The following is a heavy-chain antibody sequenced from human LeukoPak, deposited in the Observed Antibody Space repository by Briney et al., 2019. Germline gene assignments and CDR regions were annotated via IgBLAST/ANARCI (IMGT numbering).Heavy chain of an antibody. Sequence: ASVKVSCKASGYTFTGYYMHWVRQAPGQGLEWMGWINPNSGGTNYAQKFQGRVTMTRDTSISTAYMELSRLRSDDTAVYYCAREVDYDSSGFYFDYWGQGTLVTVSS. CDR2: INPNSGGT. J-gene: IGHJ4*02. CDR1: GYTFTGYY. D-gene: IGHD3-22*01. CDR3: AREVDYDSSGFYFDY. V-gene: IGHV1-2*02.